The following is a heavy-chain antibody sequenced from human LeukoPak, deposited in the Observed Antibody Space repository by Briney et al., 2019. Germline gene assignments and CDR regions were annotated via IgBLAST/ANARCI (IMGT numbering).Heavy chain of an antibody. CDR2: ISYDGNNK. D-gene: IGHD3-10*01. CDR1: GFTFSGYA. J-gene: IGHJ6*02. CDR3: ARDFGSRRSTYYYYNMDV. V-gene: IGHV3-30-3*01. Sequence: GGSLRLSCAASGFTFSGYAMHWVRQAPGKGLEWVAVISYDGNNKYYADSVKGRFTIARDNSKNTLYLQMDSLRPEDTAVYYCARDFGSRRSTYYYYNMDVWGQGTTVTVSS.